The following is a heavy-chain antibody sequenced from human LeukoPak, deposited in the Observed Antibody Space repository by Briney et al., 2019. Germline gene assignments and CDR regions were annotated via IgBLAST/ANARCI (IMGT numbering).Heavy chain of an antibody. D-gene: IGHD6-19*01. J-gene: IGHJ6*02. CDR2: IWSDGSSK. CDR3: ARGQSPSYYDMDV. Sequence: GGSLRLSCAASGLDFSRHVMHWVRQAPGKGLEWVAVIWSDGSSKHYGDSVKGRFTISRDNSKNTLYLQMNSLRAEDTAVYHCARGQSPSYYDMDVWGQGTTVTVSS. V-gene: IGHV3-33*01. CDR1: GLDFSRHV.